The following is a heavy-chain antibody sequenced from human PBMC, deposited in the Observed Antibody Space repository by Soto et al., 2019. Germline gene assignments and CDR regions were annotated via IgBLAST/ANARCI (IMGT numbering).Heavy chain of an antibody. Sequence: ASVKVSCKASGYTFTSYGISWVRQAPGQGLEWMGWISAYNGNKNYAQKLQGRVTMTTDKSTSTAYMELRSLRSDDTAVYYCARARADYDILTGYYEGYYFDYWGQGTLVTVSS. D-gene: IGHD3-9*01. CDR3: ARARADYDILTGYYEGYYFDY. V-gene: IGHV1-18*01. CDR1: GYTFTSYG. J-gene: IGHJ4*02. CDR2: ISAYNGNK.